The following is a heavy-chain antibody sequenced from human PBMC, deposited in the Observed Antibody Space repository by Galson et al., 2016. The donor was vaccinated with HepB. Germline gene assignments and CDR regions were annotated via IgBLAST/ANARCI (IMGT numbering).Heavy chain of an antibody. CDR2: INAGNGDT. D-gene: IGHD5-12*01. Sequence: SVKVSCKASGYTFSSYAFHWVRRAPGQRLEWMGRINAGNGDTKYSQNFQGRVTITVDTSASTAYMELSSLRSEDTAVDYCASVGYGGWFDPWGQGTLVTVSS. J-gene: IGHJ5*02. CDR3: ASVGYGGWFDP. CDR1: GYTFSSYA. V-gene: IGHV1-3*01.